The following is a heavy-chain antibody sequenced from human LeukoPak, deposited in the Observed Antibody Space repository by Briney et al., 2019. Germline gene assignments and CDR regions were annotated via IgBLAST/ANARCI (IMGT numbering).Heavy chain of an antibody. V-gene: IGHV3-23*01. J-gene: IGHJ4*02. D-gene: IGHD5-24*01. Sequence: ETLSLTCTVYGGSFSGYYWSWVRQAPGKGLEWVSGISSSGGTTYYADSVKGRFTISRDNSKNTLFLQMNSLRAEDTAVYYCAKDDNWLQFKSWGQGNLVTVS. CDR3: AKDDNWLQFKS. CDR1: GGSFSGYY. CDR2: ISSSGGTT.